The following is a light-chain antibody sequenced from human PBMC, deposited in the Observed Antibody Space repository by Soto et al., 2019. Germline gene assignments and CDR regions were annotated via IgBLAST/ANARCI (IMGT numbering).Light chain of an antibody. CDR3: QSYDTSLSGVI. V-gene: IGLV1-40*01. J-gene: IGLJ2*01. Sequence: QYVLTQPPSVSGAPGQKITMSCTGSSSNIGAGNGLHWYQQVPGAAPRPLLYADNNRPSGVHHRFSATKSGTSTPLAITGLQGEDEANYYCQSYDTSLSGVIFGAGTKLTVL. CDR1: SSNIGAGNG. CDR2: ADN.